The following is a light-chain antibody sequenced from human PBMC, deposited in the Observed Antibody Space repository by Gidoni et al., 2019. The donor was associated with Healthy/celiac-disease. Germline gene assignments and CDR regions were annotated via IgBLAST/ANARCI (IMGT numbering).Light chain of an antibody. V-gene: IGLV3-1*01. CDR1: KLGDKY. CDR2: QDS. Sequence: SYELTQPHSVSVSPGQTASITCAGDKLGDKYACWYQQKPGQSPVLVIYQDSNRPSGIPERVSGSNSGNTATLTISGTQAMDEADYYCQAWDSSTVVFGGGTKLTVL. J-gene: IGLJ2*01. CDR3: QAWDSSTVV.